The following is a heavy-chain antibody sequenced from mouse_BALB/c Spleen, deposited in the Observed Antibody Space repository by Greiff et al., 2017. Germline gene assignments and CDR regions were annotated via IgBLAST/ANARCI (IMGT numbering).Heavy chain of an antibody. CDR2: ISSGGSYT. CDR1: GFTFSSYT. CDR3: TREDSWFAY. Sequence: DVKLVESGGGLVKPGGSLKLSCAASGFTFSSYTMSWVRQTPEKRLEWVATISSGGSYTYYPDSVKGRFTISRDNAKNTLYLQMSSLKSEDTAMYYCTREDSWFAYWGQGTLVTVSA. J-gene: IGHJ3*01. V-gene: IGHV5-6-4*01.